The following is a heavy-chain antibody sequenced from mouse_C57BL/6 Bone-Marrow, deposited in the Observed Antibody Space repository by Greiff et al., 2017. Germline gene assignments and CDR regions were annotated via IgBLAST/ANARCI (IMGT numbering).Heavy chain of an antibody. CDR2: INPSNGGT. CDR1: GYTFTSYW. D-gene: IGHD2-2*01. CDR3: ARSTMVTPWYFDV. Sequence: QVQLKQPGAELVKPGASVKLSCKASGYTFTSYWMHWVKQRPGQGLEWIGNINPSNGGTNYNEKFKSKATLTVDKSSSTAYMQLSSLTSEDSAVYYCARSTMVTPWYFDVWGTGTTVTVSS. V-gene: IGHV1-53*01. J-gene: IGHJ1*03.